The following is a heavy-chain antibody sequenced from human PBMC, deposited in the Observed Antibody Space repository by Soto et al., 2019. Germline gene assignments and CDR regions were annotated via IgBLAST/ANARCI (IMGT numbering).Heavy chain of an antibody. V-gene: IGHV3-48*02. CDR3: ARGNPITMIVVVATDFDY. J-gene: IGHJ4*02. CDR1: GFTFSSYS. D-gene: IGHD3-22*01. CDR2: ISSSGSTI. Sequence: GSLRLSCAASGFTFSSYSMNWVRQAPGKGLEWVSYISSSGSTIYYADSVKGRFTISRDNAKNSLYLQMNSLRDEDTAVYYCARGNPITMIVVVATDFDYWGQGTLVTVSS.